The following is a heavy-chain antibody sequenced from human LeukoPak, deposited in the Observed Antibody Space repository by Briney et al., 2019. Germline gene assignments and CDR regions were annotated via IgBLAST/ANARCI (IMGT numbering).Heavy chain of an antibody. Sequence: GGSLRLSCAASGFTVSSNYMSWVRQAPGKGLEWVSVIYSGGSTYYADSVKGRFTISRDNSKKTLYLQMNSLREEDTAVYYCARATVTKRGVFDPWGQGTLVTVSS. CDR2: IYSGGST. J-gene: IGHJ5*02. CDR1: GFTVSSNY. D-gene: IGHD4-11*01. V-gene: IGHV3-66*02. CDR3: ARATVTKRGVFDP.